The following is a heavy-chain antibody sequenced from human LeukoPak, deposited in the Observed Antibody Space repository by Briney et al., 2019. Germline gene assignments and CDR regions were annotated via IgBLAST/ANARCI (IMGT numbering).Heavy chain of an antibody. Sequence: SETLPLTCAVYGGSFSGYYWSWIRQPPGKGLEWIGEINHSGSTNYNPSLKSRATISVGTSKSQFSLKLSSVTAADTAVYYCARSTAVVVAASTKRNWFDPWGQGTLVTVSS. CDR2: INHSGST. D-gene: IGHD2-15*01. J-gene: IGHJ5*02. CDR1: GGSFSGYY. V-gene: IGHV4-34*01. CDR3: ARSTAVVVAASTKRNWFDP.